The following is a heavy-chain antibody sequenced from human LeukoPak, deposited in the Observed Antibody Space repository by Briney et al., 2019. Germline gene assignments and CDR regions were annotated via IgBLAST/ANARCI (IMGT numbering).Heavy chain of an antibody. CDR1: GFTFSSYA. V-gene: IGHV3-30-3*01. D-gene: IGHD3-22*01. CDR2: ISYDGSNK. CDR3: AREDYYDSSGYYYVGYFQH. J-gene: IGHJ1*01. Sequence: GGSLRLSCAASGFTFSSYAMHWVRQAPGKGLEWVAVISYDGSNKYYADSVKGRFTISRDNSKNTLYLQMNSLRAEDTAVYYCAREDYYDSSGYYYVGYFQHWGQGTLVTVSS.